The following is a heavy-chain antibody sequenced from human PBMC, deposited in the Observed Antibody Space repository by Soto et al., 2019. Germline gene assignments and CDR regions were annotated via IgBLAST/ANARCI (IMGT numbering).Heavy chain of an antibody. CDR2: IIPIFGTA. CDR3: ARFGHGQDDILTGYDDY. D-gene: IGHD3-9*01. CDR1: GGTLSSYA. V-gene: IGHV1-69*06. Sequence: SVKVSCKASGGTLSSYAISWVRQAPGQGLEWMGGIIPIFGTANYAQKFQGRVTITADKSTSTAYMELSSLRSEDTAVYYCARFGHGQDDILTGYDDYWGQGTLVTVSS. J-gene: IGHJ4*02.